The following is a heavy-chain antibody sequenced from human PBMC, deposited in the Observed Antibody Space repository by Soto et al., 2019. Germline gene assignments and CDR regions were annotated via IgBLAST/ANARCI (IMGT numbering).Heavy chain of an antibody. D-gene: IGHD3-22*01. CDR1: GGSISSSSYY. Sequence: SESLSSTGTVSGGSISSSSYYWGWIRQPPGKGLEWIGSIYYSGSTYYNPSLKSRVTISVDTSKNQFSLKLSSVTAAETAVYYCARRPRKTYYYDSSGYSGGPGWGQGTLVTVSS. J-gene: IGHJ4*02. CDR2: IYYSGST. V-gene: IGHV4-39*01. CDR3: ARRPRKTYYYDSSGYSGGPG.